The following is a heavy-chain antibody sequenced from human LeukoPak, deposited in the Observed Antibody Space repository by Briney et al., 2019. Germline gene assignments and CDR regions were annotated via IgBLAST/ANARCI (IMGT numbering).Heavy chain of an antibody. V-gene: IGHV1-46*01. D-gene: IGHD3-10*01. J-gene: IGHJ4*02. CDR3: ARERITMVRGANPFDY. Sequence: ASVKVSCKASGYTFTSYYMHWVRQAPGQGLEWMGIINPSGGSTSYAQKFQGRVTMTRDTSTSTVYMELSSLRSEDTAVYYGARERITMVRGANPFDYWGQGTLVTVSS. CDR1: GYTFTSYY. CDR2: INPSGGST.